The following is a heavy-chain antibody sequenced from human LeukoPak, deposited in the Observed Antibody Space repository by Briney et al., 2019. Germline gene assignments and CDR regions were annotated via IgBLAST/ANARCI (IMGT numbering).Heavy chain of an antibody. J-gene: IGHJ4*02. V-gene: IGHV3-7*01. Sequence: PGGSLRLSCAASGFTFSSYWMSWVRQAPGKGLEWVANIKQDGSEKYYVDSVKGRFTISRDNAKNSLYLQMNSLRAEDTAVYYCAREPYSSSWYNPPKYWGQGTLVTVSS. CDR3: AREPYSSSWYNPPKY. CDR1: GFTFSSYW. D-gene: IGHD6-13*01. CDR2: IKQDGSEK.